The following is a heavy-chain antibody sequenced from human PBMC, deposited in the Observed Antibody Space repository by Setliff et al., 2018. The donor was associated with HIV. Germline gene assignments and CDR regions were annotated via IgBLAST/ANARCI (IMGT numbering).Heavy chain of an antibody. CDR2: MSLTRDT. J-gene: IGHJ3*02. Sequence: PSETLSLTCTVSGASISGSYWIWIRQPPGKGLEWIGYMSLTRDTKYNPSLNSRVTTSIDTSKNQFSLELRSVTAADTAVYYCARHVYGDAFDIWGQGTMVTVSS. CDR1: GASISGSY. V-gene: IGHV4-59*08. D-gene: IGHD3-10*01. CDR3: ARHVYGDAFDI.